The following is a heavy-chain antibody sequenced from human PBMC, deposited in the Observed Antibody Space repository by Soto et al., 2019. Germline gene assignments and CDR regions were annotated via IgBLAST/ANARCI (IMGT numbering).Heavy chain of an antibody. CDR1: GGAISSGGYY. CDR2: IYYSGST. CDR3: ARRVYVRGYTWFDP. Sequence: SETLSLTCTVSGGAISSGGYYWSWFRQHPGKGLEWIGYIYYSGSTYYNPSLKRRVTISVDTSKNQFSLKLSSVTAADTAVYYCARRVYVRGYTWFDPWGQGTLVTVSS. V-gene: IGHV4-31*03. J-gene: IGHJ5*02. D-gene: IGHD3-16*02.